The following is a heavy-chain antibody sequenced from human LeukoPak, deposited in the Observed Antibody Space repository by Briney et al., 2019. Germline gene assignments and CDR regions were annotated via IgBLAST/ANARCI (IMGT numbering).Heavy chain of an antibody. CDR3: VRVRGDYHFDS. CDR2: ISYDGSNK. CDR1: GFTFSSYA. V-gene: IGHV3-30-3*01. J-gene: IGHJ4*02. Sequence: PGGSLRLSCAASGFTFSSYAMHWVRQAPGKGLEWVAVISYDGSNKYYADSVKGRFTISRDNAEKSLYLQMSSLRADDTAVYYCVRVRGDYHFDSWGQGTLVTVSS. D-gene: IGHD3-16*01.